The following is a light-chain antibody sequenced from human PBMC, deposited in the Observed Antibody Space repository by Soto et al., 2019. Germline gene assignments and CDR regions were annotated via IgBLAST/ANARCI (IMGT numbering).Light chain of an antibody. Sequence: EIVLTQSPATLSLSPGGRATLSFRASQSVGNNLAWYQQKPGQAPGLLIYEASTRATGIPARFSGSGSGTDFTLTISSLEPEDFAVYYCQQHANWPLTFGGGTKVDI. J-gene: IGKJ4*01. V-gene: IGKV3-11*01. CDR1: QSVGNN. CDR3: QQHANWPLT. CDR2: EAS.